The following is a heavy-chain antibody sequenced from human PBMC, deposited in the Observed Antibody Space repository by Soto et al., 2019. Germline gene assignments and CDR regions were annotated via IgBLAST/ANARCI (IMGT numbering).Heavy chain of an antibody. V-gene: IGHV1-69*13. D-gene: IGHD3-22*01. CDR2: IIPIFGTA. Sequence: SVKVSCKASGGTFSSYAISWLRQAPGQGLEWMGGIIPIFGTANYAQKFQGRVTITADESTSTAYMELSSLRSEDTAVYYCARDLKVIVVDPGYYGMDVWGQGTTVTVSS. CDR3: ARDLKVIVVDPGYYGMDV. CDR1: GGTFSSYA. J-gene: IGHJ6*02.